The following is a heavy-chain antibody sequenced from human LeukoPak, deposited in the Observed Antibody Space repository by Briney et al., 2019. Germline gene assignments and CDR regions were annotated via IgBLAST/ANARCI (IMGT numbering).Heavy chain of an antibody. D-gene: IGHD2-2*01. J-gene: IGHJ4*02. CDR1: GGSISGGSYY. Sequence: SETLSLTCTVSGGSISGGSYYWTWIRQPAGKGLEWIGRIYIGEIASYNSSLKSRVTISVDTSKNQFSLKLSSVTAADTAVYYCARSRERICGTASCYVDLQAKWGQGTLVTVSS. CDR3: ARSRERICGTASCYVDLQAK. V-gene: IGHV4-61*02. CDR2: IYIGEIA.